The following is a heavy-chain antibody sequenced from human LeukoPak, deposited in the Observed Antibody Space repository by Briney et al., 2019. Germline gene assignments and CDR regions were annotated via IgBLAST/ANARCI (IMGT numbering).Heavy chain of an antibody. D-gene: IGHD6-13*01. CDR2: ISSDESST. V-gene: IGHV3-74*01. CDR3: ATSTAAAGTD. Sequence: GGSLRLSCAASGFTFSNYWMHWVRQAPGKGLVWVSRISSDESSTTYADSVKGRFTISRDNAQNSLYLQMNSLRAEDTAIYYCATSTAAAGTDWGQGTLVTVSS. CDR1: GFTFSNYW. J-gene: IGHJ4*02.